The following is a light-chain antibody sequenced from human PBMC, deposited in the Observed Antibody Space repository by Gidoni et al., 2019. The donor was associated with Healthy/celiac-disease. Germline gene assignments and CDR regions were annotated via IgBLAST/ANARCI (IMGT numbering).Light chain of an antibody. Sequence: DIVMTQSPASLAVSLGERATINCKSSQSVLYSSNNKNYLAWYQQKPGQPPKLLIYWASTRESGFPDRFSGSGSGTDFTLTISSLQAEDVAVYYCQQYYSTPPTFGQGTKVEIK. CDR1: QSVLYSSNNKNY. CDR3: QQYYSTPPT. CDR2: WAS. J-gene: IGKJ1*01. V-gene: IGKV4-1*01.